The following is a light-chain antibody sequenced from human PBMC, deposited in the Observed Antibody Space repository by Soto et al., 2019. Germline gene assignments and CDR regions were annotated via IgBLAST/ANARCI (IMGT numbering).Light chain of an antibody. CDR3: QQSYSTPSLT. Sequence: EIVLTQSPATLSSFPGDRVTLSCRASQYINTRLAWYQHRPGQAPRLLIYQTSIRAAGIPARFSGSGSGTDFTLTISSLLPEDFATYFCQQSYSTPSLTFGGGTKVDIK. V-gene: IGKV3-11*01. CDR2: QTS. J-gene: IGKJ4*01. CDR1: QYINTR.